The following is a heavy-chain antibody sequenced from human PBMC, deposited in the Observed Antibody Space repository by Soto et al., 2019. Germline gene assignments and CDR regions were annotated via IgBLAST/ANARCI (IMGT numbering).Heavy chain of an antibody. CDR3: ARLGHPGH. Sequence: QVQLVQSGAEVKKPGSSVKVSCTASGGSLRNSVISWVRQAPAQRLEWMGGVIPILGTATYAQKFQGRVTMTAAEATSTAYMDFSSLTPDDTAVYYCARLGHPGHWGPGTLVIVSS. V-gene: IGHV1-69*01. CDR1: GGSLRNSV. CDR2: VIPILGTA. J-gene: IGHJ4*02.